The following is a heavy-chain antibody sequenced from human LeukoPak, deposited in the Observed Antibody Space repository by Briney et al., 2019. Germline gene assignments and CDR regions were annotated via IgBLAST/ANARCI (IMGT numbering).Heavy chain of an antibody. V-gene: IGHV3-21*01. CDR2: ISSSSNHI. J-gene: IGHJ4*02. Sequence: GGSLRLSCAASGFTFNTYTMNWVRQAPGKGLEWVSSISSSSNHIYYADSVKGRFTISRDNAANSLYLQMNSLRAEDTAVYYCAKDPLGPFDYWGQGTLVTVSS. CDR1: GFTFNTYT. CDR3: AKDPLGPFDY.